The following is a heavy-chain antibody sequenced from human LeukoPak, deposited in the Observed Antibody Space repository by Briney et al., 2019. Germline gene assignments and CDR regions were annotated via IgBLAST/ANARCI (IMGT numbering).Heavy chain of an antibody. J-gene: IGHJ3*02. D-gene: IGHD4-23*01. CDR1: GFTFSTSW. V-gene: IGHV3-7*01. Sequence: GGSLRLSCVASGFTFSTSWMNWVRQAPGKGLEWVANIKGDGSVQSYVDSVKGRFTISRDNAKNSLFLEMNSLRAEDTAVYYCARDKWQEVVTFDDAFDIWGQGTVVTVSS. CDR2: IKGDGSVQ. CDR3: ARDKWQEVVTFDDAFDI.